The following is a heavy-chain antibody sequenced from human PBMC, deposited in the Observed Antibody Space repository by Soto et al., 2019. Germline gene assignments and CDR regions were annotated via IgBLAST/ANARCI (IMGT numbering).Heavy chain of an antibody. J-gene: IGHJ3*02. CDR1: GLTFSNSE. CDR3: ARDLFASSPDI. Sequence: GGSLRLSCAGSGLTFSNSEMHWVRQAPGKGLEWLSYISKSGSVIYYADSVKGRFTISRDNAKNTLYLQMNSLRAEDTAVYYCARDLFASSPDIWGQGTMVTVSS. D-gene: IGHD3-10*02. V-gene: IGHV3-48*03. CDR2: ISKSGSVI.